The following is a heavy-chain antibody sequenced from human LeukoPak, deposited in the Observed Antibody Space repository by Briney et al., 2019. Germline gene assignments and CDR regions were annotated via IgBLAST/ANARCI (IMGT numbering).Heavy chain of an antibody. V-gene: IGHV3-30*03. CDR3: ARDPPRSQNLRYFDL. CDR2: VSHDASTI. D-gene: IGHD1-14*01. CDR1: GFTFGTYG. J-gene: IGHJ2*01. Sequence: TGGSLRLSCAASGFTFGTYGMHWVRQAPGKGLEWVAVVSHDASTIYYADSVKGRFTISRDNSKNTLYLQMNSLRAEDTAVYYCARDPPRSQNLRYFDLWGRGTLVTVSS.